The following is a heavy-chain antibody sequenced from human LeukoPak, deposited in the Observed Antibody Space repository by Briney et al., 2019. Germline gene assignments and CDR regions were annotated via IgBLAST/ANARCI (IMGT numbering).Heavy chain of an antibody. CDR2: IRYDGSNK. J-gene: IGHJ4*02. CDR1: GFTFSSYG. D-gene: IGHD6-13*01. V-gene: IGHV3-30*02. Sequence: GGSLRLSCAASGFTFSSYGMHWVRQAPGKGLEWVAFIRYDGSNKYYADSVKGRFTISRDNSKNTLYLQMNSLRAEDTAVYYCAKDGLAAAGAGAGFDYWGQGTLVTVSS. CDR3: AKDGLAAAGAGAGFDY.